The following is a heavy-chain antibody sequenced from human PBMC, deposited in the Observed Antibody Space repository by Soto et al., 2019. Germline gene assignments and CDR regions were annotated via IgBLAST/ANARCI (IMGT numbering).Heavy chain of an antibody. CDR2: IIPIFGTA. CDR1: GGTFSNYA. J-gene: IGHJ5*02. CDR3: ARDRGPSSGYYPYWFDP. Sequence: QGQLVQSGAEVKKPGSSVKVSCKASGGTFSNYAITWVRQAPGQGLERMGGIIPIFGTANYAQKFQGRVTITADESTSTAYMELSSLRSEDTAVYYCARDRGPSSGYYPYWFDPWGQGTLVTVSS. V-gene: IGHV1-69*12. D-gene: IGHD3-22*01.